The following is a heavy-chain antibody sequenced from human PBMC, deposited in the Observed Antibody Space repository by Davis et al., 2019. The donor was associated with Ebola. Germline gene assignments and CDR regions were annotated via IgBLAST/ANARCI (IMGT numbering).Heavy chain of an antibody. CDR2: ISWNSGSI. D-gene: IGHD5-18*01. J-gene: IGHJ6*02. Sequence: GGSLRLSRAASGFTFGHYAMHWVRQAPGKGLEWVSGISWNSGSIGYADSVKGRFTISRDNAKNSLYLQMNSLRAEDTAVYYCARGGGYSYGYVYYYYGMDVWGQGTTVTVSS. CDR3: ARGGGYSYGYVYYYYGMDV. V-gene: IGHV3-9*01. CDR1: GFTFGHYA.